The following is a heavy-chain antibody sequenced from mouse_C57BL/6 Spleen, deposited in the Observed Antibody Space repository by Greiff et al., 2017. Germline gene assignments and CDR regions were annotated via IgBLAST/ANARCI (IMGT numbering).Heavy chain of an antibody. CDR1: GYTFTSYW. CDR2: INPSSGYT. J-gene: IGHJ2*01. Sequence: VQLQQSGAELAKPGASVKLSCKASGYTFTSYWMHWVKQRPGQGLEWLGYINPSSGYTKYTQTFKDKATLTADTSSSTASMQLSSLTCKDTAVDYGARDYDGYPCDYGGQGTTLTVAS. D-gene: IGHD2-3*01. CDR3: ARDYDGYPCDY. V-gene: IGHV1-7*01.